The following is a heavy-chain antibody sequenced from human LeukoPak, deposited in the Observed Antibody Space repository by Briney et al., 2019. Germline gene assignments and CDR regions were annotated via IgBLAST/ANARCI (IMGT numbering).Heavy chain of an antibody. D-gene: IGHD6-19*01. CDR2: ISGSGDNT. J-gene: IGHJ4*02. V-gene: IGHV3-23*01. CDR3: AKRSGYTTGWFFDF. CDR1: GFSFSSYA. Sequence: GGSLRLSCAASGFSFSSYAMSWVRQAPEKGLEWVPSISGSGDNTYYAESVKGRFTISRDNSKNTLFLQMNSLRAEDTAVFYCAKRSGYTTGWFFDFWGQGTLVTVFS.